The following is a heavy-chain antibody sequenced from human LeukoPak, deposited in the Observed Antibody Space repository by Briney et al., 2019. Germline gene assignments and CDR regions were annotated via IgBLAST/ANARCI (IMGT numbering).Heavy chain of an antibody. D-gene: IGHD2-21*01. CDR3: ASAREYCGSAECYEYFQH. Sequence: QSGGSLRLSCAASGSTVGTNSMSWVRQSPGKGLEWVSVIYSGGSTYYADSVNGRFTISRDNSRNTLFLQMNSLRAEDTALYYCASAREYCGSAECYEYFQHWGQGTLVTVSS. J-gene: IGHJ1*01. CDR1: GSTVGTNS. V-gene: IGHV3-53*01. CDR2: IYSGGST.